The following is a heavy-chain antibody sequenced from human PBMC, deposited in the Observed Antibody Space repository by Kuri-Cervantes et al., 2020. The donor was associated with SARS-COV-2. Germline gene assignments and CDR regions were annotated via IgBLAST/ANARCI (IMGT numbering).Heavy chain of an antibody. V-gene: IGHV3-64D*06. CDR2: LNDNGNKI. CDR1: GFTFSTHA. J-gene: IGHJ4*02. Sequence: GESLKISCSASGFTFSTHAMHWVRQAPGKGLEYVSGLNDNGNKIHYADSVKGRFTISRDNSKSTVYLQMSSLGAEDTGLYYCVKDLIGYWAFDYWCQGTLVTVSS. D-gene: IGHD5-12*01. CDR3: VKDLIGYWAFDY.